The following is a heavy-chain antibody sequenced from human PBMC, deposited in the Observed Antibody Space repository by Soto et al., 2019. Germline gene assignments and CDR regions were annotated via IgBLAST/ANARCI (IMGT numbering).Heavy chain of an antibody. Sequence: ASVKVSCKASGYTFTSYYMHWVRQAPGQGLEWMGIINPSGGSTSYAQKFQGRVTMTRDTSTSTVYMELSSLRSEDTAVYYCARDLGLRAVAGTFDYWGQGTLVTVSS. V-gene: IGHV1-46*01. CDR2: INPSGGST. J-gene: IGHJ4*02. CDR3: ARDLGLRAVAGTFDY. CDR1: GYTFTSYY. D-gene: IGHD6-19*01.